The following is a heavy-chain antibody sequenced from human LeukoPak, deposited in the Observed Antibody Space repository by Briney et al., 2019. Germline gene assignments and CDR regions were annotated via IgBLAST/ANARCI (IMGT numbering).Heavy chain of an antibody. J-gene: IGHJ4*02. CDR3: ARDGPSGGYYFDY. Sequence: SETLSLXCSVSGGSISSGSYYWSWIRQPAGKGLECIGRIYTSGSTNYNPSLKSRVTISVDTSKNQFSLKLSSVTAADTAVYYCARDGPSGGYYFDYWGQGTLVTVSS. D-gene: IGHD3-10*01. CDR2: IYTSGST. V-gene: IGHV4-61*02. CDR1: GGSISSGSYY.